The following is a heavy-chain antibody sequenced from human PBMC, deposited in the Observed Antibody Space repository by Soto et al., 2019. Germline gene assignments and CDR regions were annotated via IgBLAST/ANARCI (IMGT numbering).Heavy chain of an antibody. Sequence: QVQLVQSGAEVKKPGASVKVSCKASGYTFTSYDINWVRQATGQGLEWMGWMNPNSGNTGYAQKFQGRVTMTMNTSISTAYMELSSLRSEDTAVYYCATTGMVATPGWVWGMDVWGHGTTVTVSS. CDR1: GYTFTSYD. CDR2: MNPNSGNT. J-gene: IGHJ6*02. V-gene: IGHV1-8*01. D-gene: IGHD5-12*01. CDR3: ATTGMVATPGWVWGMDV.